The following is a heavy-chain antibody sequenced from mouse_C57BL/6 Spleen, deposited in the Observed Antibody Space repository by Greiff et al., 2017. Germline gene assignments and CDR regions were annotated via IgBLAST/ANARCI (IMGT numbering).Heavy chain of an antibody. D-gene: IGHD1-1*01. V-gene: IGHV3-6*01. J-gene: IGHJ4*01. CDR3: AKNYYGSSYVAMDY. Sequence: LMESGPGLVKPSQSLSLTCSVTGYSITSGYYWNWIRQFPGNKLEWMGYISYDGSNNYNPSLKNRISITRDTSKNQFFLKLNSVTTEDTATYYCAKNYYGSSYVAMDYWGQGTSVTVSS. CDR2: ISYDGSN. CDR1: GYSITSGYY.